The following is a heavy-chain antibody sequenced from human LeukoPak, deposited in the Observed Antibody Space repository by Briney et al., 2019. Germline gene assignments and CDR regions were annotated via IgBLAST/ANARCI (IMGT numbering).Heavy chain of an antibody. CDR2: ISYDGSNK. J-gene: IGHJ4*02. Sequence: PGGSLRLSCAASGFTVSSNYMSWVRQAPGKGLEWVAVISYDGSNKYYADSVKGRFTISRDNSKNTLYLQMNSLRAEDTAVYYCARDQWRYCSSTSCYAGLDYWGQGTLVTVSS. CDR1: GFTVSSNY. CDR3: ARDQWRYCSSTSCYAGLDY. D-gene: IGHD2-2*01. V-gene: IGHV3-30-3*01.